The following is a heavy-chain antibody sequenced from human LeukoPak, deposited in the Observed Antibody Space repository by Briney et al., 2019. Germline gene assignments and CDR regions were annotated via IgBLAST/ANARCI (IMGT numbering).Heavy chain of an antibody. V-gene: IGHV1-2*02. CDR2: INPNSGGT. D-gene: IGHD1-7*01. J-gene: IGHJ5*02. Sequence: ASVKVSCKASGYTFIGYYMHWVRQAPGQGLEWMGWINPNSGGTNYAQKFQGRVTMTRDTSISTAYMELSRLRSDDTAVYYCAREGVAYNWNSHNWFDPWGQGTLVTVSS. CDR1: GYTFIGYY. CDR3: AREGVAYNWNSHNWFDP.